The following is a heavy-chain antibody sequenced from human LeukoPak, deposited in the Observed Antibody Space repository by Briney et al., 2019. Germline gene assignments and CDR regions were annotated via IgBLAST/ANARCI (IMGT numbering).Heavy chain of an antibody. CDR3: ARDLGNTGWYTFDY. V-gene: IGHV6-1*01. D-gene: IGHD2-15*01. CDR1: GDSVSSIYGA. Sequence: SQTLSLTCDISGDSVSSIYGAWNWVRQSPSRGLEWLGRTYYRSKWYVDYAESVKGRITISQDTSKNQFSLQIDSVTPEDTAVYYCARDLGNTGWYTFDYWGQGTLVTVSS. J-gene: IGHJ4*02. CDR2: TYYRSKWYV.